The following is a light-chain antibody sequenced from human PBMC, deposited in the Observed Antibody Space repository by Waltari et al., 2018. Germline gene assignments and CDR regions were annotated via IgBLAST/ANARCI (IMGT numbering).Light chain of an antibody. Sequence: QSVLTQPPSASETPGQRVTISCSGSNSNLGSTYLYWYQQLPGTAPKLLISRNNQRPSGVPDRFAASKSGTSASLAIDGLRSEDEAVYYCASWDDSHYVFGPGTQVTVL. V-gene: IGLV1-47*01. CDR1: NSNLGSTY. J-gene: IGLJ1*01. CDR3: ASWDDSHYV. CDR2: RNN.